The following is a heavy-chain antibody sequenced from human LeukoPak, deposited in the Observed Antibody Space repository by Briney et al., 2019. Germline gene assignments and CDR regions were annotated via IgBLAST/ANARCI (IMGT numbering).Heavy chain of an antibody. J-gene: IGHJ3*02. CDR3: ARGFSVVYGSGSYSSAFDI. CDR1: GGSFSGYY. V-gene: IGHV4-34*01. D-gene: IGHD3-10*01. CDR2: INHSGST. Sequence: PSETLSLTCAVYGGSFSGYYWSWIRQPPGKGLEWIGEINHSGSTNYNPSLKSRVTISVDTSKNQFSLRLSSVTAADTAVYYCARGFSVVYGSGSYSSAFDIWGQGTMVTVSS.